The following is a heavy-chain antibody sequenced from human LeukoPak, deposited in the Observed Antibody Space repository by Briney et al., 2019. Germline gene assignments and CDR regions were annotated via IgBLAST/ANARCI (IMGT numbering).Heavy chain of an antibody. CDR3: ARAANYYGSGSYWYYYYMDV. J-gene: IGHJ6*03. CDR1: GFTFSSSW. CDR2: ISSSGSTI. D-gene: IGHD3-10*01. Sequence: GGSLRLSCAASGFTFSSSWMHWVRQVPGKGLEWVSYISSSGSTIYYADSVKGRFTISRDNAKNSLYLQMNSLRAEDTAVYYCARAANYYGSGSYWYYYYMDVWGKGTTVTVSS. V-gene: IGHV3-48*04.